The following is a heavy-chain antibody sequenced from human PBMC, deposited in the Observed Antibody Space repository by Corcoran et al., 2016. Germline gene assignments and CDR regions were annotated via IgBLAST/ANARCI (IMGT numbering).Heavy chain of an antibody. CDR1: GFTFSSYS. CDR3: AGAGFLEWLYYFDY. V-gene: IGHV3-48*04. CDR2: ISSSSSTI. J-gene: IGHJ4*02. Sequence: EVQLVESGGGLVQPGGSLRLSCAASGFTFSSYSMNWVRQAPGKGLEWVSYISSSSSTIYYADSVKGRFTISRDNAKNSLYLQMNSLRAEDTAVYYCAGAGFLEWLYYFDYWGQGTLVTVSS. D-gene: IGHD3-3*01.